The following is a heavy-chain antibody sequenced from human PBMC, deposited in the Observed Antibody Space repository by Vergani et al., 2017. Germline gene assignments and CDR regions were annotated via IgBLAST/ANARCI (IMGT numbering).Heavy chain of an antibody. CDR3: TKNPGIATTRHYYAMDV. CDR1: GFKFSDHY. Sequence: LEESGGGSVKPGGSLRLSCAASGFKFSDHYMSWIRQAPGKGLEWVSHISPGASTISYTDSVTGRFTVSRDNDNNSLTLDMTTLRVEETAVYYCTKNPGIATTRHYYAMDVWGQGTTVTVS. J-gene: IGHJ6*02. V-gene: IGHV3-11*04. CDR2: ISPGASTI. D-gene: IGHD6-13*01.